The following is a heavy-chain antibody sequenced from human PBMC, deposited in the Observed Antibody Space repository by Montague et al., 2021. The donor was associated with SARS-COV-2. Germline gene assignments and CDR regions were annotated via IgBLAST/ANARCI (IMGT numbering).Heavy chain of an antibody. J-gene: IGHJ4*02. CDR1: GGSFGGDH. Sequence: SETLSLTCAVYGGSFGGDHWSWIRQPPGKGLEWIGDIKQSGRTNYNPSLKSRVTISVDTSKNQFSLKVTSVTAADTAVYFCARGHLSVSMIVVVFTSASYCFDYWGQGAQVTVSS. V-gene: IGHV4-34*01. CDR3: ARGHLSVSMIVVVFTSASYCFDY. CDR2: IKQSGRT. D-gene: IGHD3-22*01.